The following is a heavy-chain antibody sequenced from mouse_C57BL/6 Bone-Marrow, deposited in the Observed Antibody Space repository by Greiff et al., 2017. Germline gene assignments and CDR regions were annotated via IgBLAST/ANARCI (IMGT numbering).Heavy chain of an antibody. CDR2: INYDGSST. J-gene: IGHJ4*01. CDR1: GFTFSDYY. V-gene: IGHV5-16*01. Sequence: EVQRVESEGGLVQPGSSMKLSCTASGFTFSDYYMAWVRQVPEKGLEWVANINYDGSSTYYLDSLKSRFIISRDNAKNILYLQMSSLKSEDTATYYCARDRGIYYGSSNYYAMDYWGQGTSVTVSS. CDR3: ARDRGIYYGSSNYYAMDY. D-gene: IGHD1-1*01.